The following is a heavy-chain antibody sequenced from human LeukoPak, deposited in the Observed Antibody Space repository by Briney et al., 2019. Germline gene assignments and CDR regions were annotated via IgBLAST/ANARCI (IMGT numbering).Heavy chain of an antibody. D-gene: IGHD6-13*01. Sequence: SQTLSLTCAISGDSVSNNGAAWIWLRQSPSRGLEWLGSTYYRSRWYDDYADSVKSRITIIPDTSKNQFTLQLNSVTPEDTAVYYCARDLRIAAAGIYYFDSWGQGTLVTVSS. CDR1: GDSVSNNGAA. CDR2: TYYRSRWYD. CDR3: ARDLRIAAAGIYYFDS. V-gene: IGHV6-1*01. J-gene: IGHJ4*02.